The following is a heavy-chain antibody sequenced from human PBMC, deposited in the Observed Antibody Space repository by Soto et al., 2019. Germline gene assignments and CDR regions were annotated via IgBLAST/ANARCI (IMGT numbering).Heavy chain of an antibody. J-gene: IGHJ4*02. D-gene: IGHD6-19*01. CDR2: ISGSGGST. CDR1: GFTFSSYA. Sequence: EVQLLESGGGLVQPGGSLRLSCAASGFTFSSYAMNWVRQAPGKGLEWVSVISGSGGSTYYADSVKGRFTISRDNSKNTLYLQMNSLSAEDTAVYYGARRAHGLYFDYWGQGTLVTVSS. V-gene: IGHV3-23*01. CDR3: ARRAHGLYFDY.